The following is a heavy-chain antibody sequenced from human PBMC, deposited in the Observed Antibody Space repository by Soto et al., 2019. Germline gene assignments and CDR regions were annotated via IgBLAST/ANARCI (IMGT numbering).Heavy chain of an antibody. CDR1: GFTFSSYG. CDR2: ISYDGSNK. V-gene: IGHV3-30*18. D-gene: IGHD3-10*01. CDR3: AKDPISGGDY. Sequence: PWWSLRLSCASSGFTFSSYGMHWVHQAPGKGLEWVAVISYDGSNKYYADSVKGRFTISRDNSKNTLYLQMNSLRAEDTAVYYCAKDPISGGDYWGQGTLVTVSS. J-gene: IGHJ4*02.